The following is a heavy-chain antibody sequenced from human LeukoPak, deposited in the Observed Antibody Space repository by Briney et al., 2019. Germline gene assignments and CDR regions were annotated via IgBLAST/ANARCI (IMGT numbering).Heavy chain of an antibody. V-gene: IGHV4-61*02. CDR2: IYTSGST. D-gene: IGHD6-13*01. CDR1: GGSISSGSYY. CDR3: ARDSKSSSWYWFDP. J-gene: IGHJ5*02. Sequence: SQTLSLTCTVSGGSISSGSYYWSWIRQPAGKGLEWIGRIYTSGSTNYNPSLKSRVTISVDTSKNQFSLKLTSVTAADTAVYYCARDSKSSSWYWFDPWGQGTLVTVSS.